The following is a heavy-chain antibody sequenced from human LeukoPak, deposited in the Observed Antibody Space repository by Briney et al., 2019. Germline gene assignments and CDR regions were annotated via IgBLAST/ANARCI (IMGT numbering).Heavy chain of an antibody. CDR2: ISDSGGSK. CDR1: GFTFSSYG. D-gene: IGHD6-13*01. J-gene: IGHJ4*02. CDR3: ARRLGSWFYFDY. Sequence: GGSLRLSCAASGFTFSSYGMSWVRLAPGKGLEWVSGISDSGGSKYYEDSVKGRFTISRDNSKNTLYLQMNSLRAEDTAVYYGARRLGSWFYFDYWGQGILVTVSS. V-gene: IGHV3-23*01.